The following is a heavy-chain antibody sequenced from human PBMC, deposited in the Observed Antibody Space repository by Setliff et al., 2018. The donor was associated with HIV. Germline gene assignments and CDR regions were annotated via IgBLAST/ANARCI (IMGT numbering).Heavy chain of an antibody. CDR2: IYTSGST. CDR1: GGSIRSSSYQ. Sequence: PSETLSLTCTVSGGSIRSSSYQWGWIRQPPGKGLEWIGSIYTSGSTNYNPSLKSRVTISLDTSKNQFSLKLSSLTAADTAVYYCASSSGWYGAAQFDPWGQGTRVTVSS. V-gene: IGHV4-39*07. J-gene: IGHJ5*02. CDR3: ASSSGWYGAAQFDP. D-gene: IGHD6-19*01.